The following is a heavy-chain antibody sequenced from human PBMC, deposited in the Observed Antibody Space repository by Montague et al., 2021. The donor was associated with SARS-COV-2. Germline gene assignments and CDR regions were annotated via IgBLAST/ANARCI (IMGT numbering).Heavy chain of an antibody. V-gene: IGHV6-1*01. J-gene: IGHJ4*02. Sequence: CAISGDSVSINAAACRWDKHSPSSHLQWLCSTYYRSKWNYDYAVSVKSRMTISPDTSKNQFSLQLSSVTPEDRAVYYCARDPRYSLSWSFDYWGQGTLVTVSS. CDR2: TYYRSKWNY. CDR3: ARDPRYSLSWSFDY. D-gene: IGHD6-13*01. CDR1: GDSVSINAAA.